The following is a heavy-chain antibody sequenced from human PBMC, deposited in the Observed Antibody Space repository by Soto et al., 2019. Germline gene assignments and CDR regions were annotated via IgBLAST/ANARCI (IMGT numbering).Heavy chain of an antibody. CDR1: GYTFTSYG. Sequence: ASVKVSCKASGYTFTSYGISWVRQAPGQGLEWMGWISAYNGNTNYAQKLQGRVTMTTDTSTSTAYMELRSLRSDDTAVYYCARFMIGTKAGHYYGMDGWSRGSTVTGSS. CDR2: ISAYNGNT. CDR3: ARFMIGTKAGHYYGMDG. D-gene: IGHD1-7*01. V-gene: IGHV1-18*01. J-gene: IGHJ6*02.